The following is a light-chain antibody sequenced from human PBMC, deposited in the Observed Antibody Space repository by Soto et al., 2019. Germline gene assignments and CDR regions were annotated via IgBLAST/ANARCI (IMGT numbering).Light chain of an antibody. V-gene: IGLV4-69*01. J-gene: IGLJ3*02. CDR3: QTWCTGMGV. CDR1: SGHSSYA. CDR2: LNSDGSH. Sequence: QAVVTQSPSASASLGASVKLTCTLSSGHSSYAIAWHQQQPEKGPRYLMKLNSDGSHSKGDGIPDRFSGSSSGAERYLTISSLQSEDEADYYCQTWCTGMGVFGGGTKVTVL.